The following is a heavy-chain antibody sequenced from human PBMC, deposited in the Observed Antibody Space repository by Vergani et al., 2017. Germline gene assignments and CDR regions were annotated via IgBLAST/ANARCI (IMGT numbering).Heavy chain of an antibody. CDR2: INHSGST. CDR1: GDSMNTYY. J-gene: IGHJ6*03. V-gene: IGHV4-34*01. Sequence: QVQLQESGPGLVKPSETLSLTCSVSGDSMNTYYWSWIRQPPGKGLEWIGEINHSGSTNYNPSLKSRVTISVDTSKNQFSLQLSSVTAADTAVYYCARVQELYDFWSGYRVRYYYYMDVWGKGP. D-gene: IGHD3-3*01. CDR3: ARVQELYDFWSGYRVRYYYYMDV.